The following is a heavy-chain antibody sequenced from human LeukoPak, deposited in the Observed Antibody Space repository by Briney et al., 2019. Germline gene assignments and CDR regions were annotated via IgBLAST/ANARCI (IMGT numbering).Heavy chain of an antibody. CDR2: INHSGST. Sequence: SETPSLTCAVYGGSFSGYYWSWIRQPPGKGLEWIGEINHSGSTNYNPSLKSRVTISVDTSKNQFSLKLSSVTAADTAVYYCARAYVDTAMVLHVGATVDNYYYMDVWGKGTTVTVSS. CDR3: ARAYVDTAMVLHVGATVDNYYYMDV. D-gene: IGHD5-18*01. J-gene: IGHJ6*03. CDR1: GGSFSGYY. V-gene: IGHV4-34*01.